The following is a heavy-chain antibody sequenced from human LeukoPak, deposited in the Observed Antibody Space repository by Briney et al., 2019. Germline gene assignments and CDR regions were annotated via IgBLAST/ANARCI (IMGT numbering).Heavy chain of an antibody. Sequence: SETLSLTCTVSGGSISSGSYYWSSIRQPAGKGLEWIGRIYTSGSTNYNPSLKSRVTISVDTSKNQFSLKLTSVTAADTAVYYCAREVVIISKGIDYWGQGTLVTVSS. J-gene: IGHJ4*02. CDR3: AREVVIISKGIDY. V-gene: IGHV4-61*02. CDR1: GGSISSGSYY. D-gene: IGHD3-3*01. CDR2: IYTSGST.